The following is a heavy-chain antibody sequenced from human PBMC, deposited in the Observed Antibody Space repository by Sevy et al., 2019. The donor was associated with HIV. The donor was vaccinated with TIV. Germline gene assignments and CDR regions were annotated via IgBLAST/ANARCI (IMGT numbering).Heavy chain of an antibody. D-gene: IGHD6-13*01. J-gene: IGHJ6*02. CDR3: AGMIAAAGDYYYYGMDV. CDR1: GGTFSSYA. V-gene: IGHV1-69*13. CDR2: IIPIFGTA. Sequence: ASVKVSCKASGGTFSSYAISWVRQAPGQGLEWMGGIIPIFGTANYAQKFQGRVTITADESTSTAYMELGSLRSEDTAVYYCAGMIAAAGDYYYYGMDVWGQGTTVTVSS.